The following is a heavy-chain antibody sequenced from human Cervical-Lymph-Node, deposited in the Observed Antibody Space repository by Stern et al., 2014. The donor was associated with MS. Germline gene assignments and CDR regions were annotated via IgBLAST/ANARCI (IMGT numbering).Heavy chain of an antibody. V-gene: IGHV1-46*02. CDR3: ALMTTVTRGFDY. CDR2: INHSCCST. D-gene: IGHD4-17*01. CDR1: GYTFNAYY. Sequence: VQLVQSGAEVKKPGASVKVSCQTSGYTFNAYYLHWVRQAPGHGLEWMAMINHSCCSTGYAQKFQGRVTLTRDTSTGTVYMELSSLRSEDTAVYYCALMTTVTRGFDYWGQGTLVTVSS. J-gene: IGHJ4*02.